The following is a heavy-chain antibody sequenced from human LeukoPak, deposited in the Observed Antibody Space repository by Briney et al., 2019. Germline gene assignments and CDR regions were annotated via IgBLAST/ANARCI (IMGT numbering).Heavy chain of an antibody. V-gene: IGHV4-59*01. J-gene: IGHJ4*02. CDR2: IYYSGST. Sequence: SETLSLTCTVSSGSISSYYWSWIRQPPGKGLEWIGFIYYSGSTNYNPSLESRVTISVDTSKNQFSLKLSSVTAADTAVYYCASGRGLYSFYAFNIWGQGTLVTVSS. CDR3: ASGRGLYSFYAFNI. CDR1: SGSISSYY. D-gene: IGHD3-16*01.